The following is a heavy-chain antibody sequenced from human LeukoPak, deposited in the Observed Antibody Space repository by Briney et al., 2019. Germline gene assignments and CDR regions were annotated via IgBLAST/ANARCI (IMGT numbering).Heavy chain of an antibody. CDR1: GGSISSSSYY. CDR2: IYYSGST. CDR3: ARLSLLLWFGELRYNWFDP. J-gene: IGHJ5*02. Sequence: PSETLSLTCTVSGGSISSSSYYWGWIRQPPGKGLVWIGTIYYSGSTYYNPFLKTRITISVDTSKNQFSLKLTSVTAADTAVYYCARLSLLLWFGELRYNWFDPWGQGTLVTVSS. D-gene: IGHD3-10*01. V-gene: IGHV4-39*01.